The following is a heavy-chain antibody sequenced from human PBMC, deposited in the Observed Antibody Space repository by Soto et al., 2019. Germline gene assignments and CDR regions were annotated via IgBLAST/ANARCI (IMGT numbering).Heavy chain of an antibody. J-gene: IGHJ4*02. CDR1: GFTFSSYG. D-gene: IGHD6-19*01. CDR2: ISYDGSNK. CDR3: AKDATVAGMDY. Sequence: ESGGGVVQPGRSLRLSCAASGFTFSSYGMHWVRQAPGKGLEWVAVISYDGSNKYYADSVKGRFTISRDNSKNTLYLQMNSLRAEDTAVYYCAKDATVAGMDYWGQGTLVTVSS. V-gene: IGHV3-30*18.